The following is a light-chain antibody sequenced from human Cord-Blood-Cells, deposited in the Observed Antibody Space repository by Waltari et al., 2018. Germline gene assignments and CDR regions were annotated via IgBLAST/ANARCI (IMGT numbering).Light chain of an antibody. J-gene: IGLJ2*01. Sequence: QSALTQPASVSGSPGQSITLSCTGTSRDVGSYTLFSWYQQHPGKAPKLMIYEGSKRPSGVSNRFSVSNSGNTASLTISGLQAEDEADYYCCSYAGSSTYVVFGGGTKLTVL. CDR2: EGS. V-gene: IGLV2-23*01. CDR3: CSYAGSSTYVV. CDR1: SRDVGSYTL.